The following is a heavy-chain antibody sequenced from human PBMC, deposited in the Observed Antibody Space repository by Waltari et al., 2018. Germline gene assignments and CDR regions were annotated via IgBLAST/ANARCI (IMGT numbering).Heavy chain of an antibody. CDR3: ARSVLLGLRDY. V-gene: IGHV4-39*07. D-gene: IGHD1-7*01. CDR1: GGSISSSSYY. J-gene: IGHJ4*02. CDR2: IYYSGST. Sequence: QLQLQESGPGLVKPSETLSLTCTVSGGSISSSSYYWGWIRQPPGKGLEWIGSIYYSGSTYYNPSLKSRVTISVDTSKNQFSLKLSSVTAADTAVYYCARSVLLGLRDYWGQGTLVTVSS.